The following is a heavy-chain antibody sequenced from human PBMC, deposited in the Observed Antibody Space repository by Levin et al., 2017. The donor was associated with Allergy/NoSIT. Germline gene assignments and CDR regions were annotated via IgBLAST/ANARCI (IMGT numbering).Heavy chain of an antibody. CDR2: VSGSGGST. CDR3: AKDLGGDTIFGVVIGLFDY. CDR1: GFTFSSYA. J-gene: IGHJ4*02. Sequence: GESLKISCAASGFTFSSYAMSWVRQAPGKGLEWVSAVSGSGGSTFYADSVKGRFTISRDNSKNTLYLQMHSLRAEDTAVYYCAKDLGGDTIFGVVIGLFDYWGQGTLVTVSS. D-gene: IGHD3-3*01. V-gene: IGHV3-23*01.